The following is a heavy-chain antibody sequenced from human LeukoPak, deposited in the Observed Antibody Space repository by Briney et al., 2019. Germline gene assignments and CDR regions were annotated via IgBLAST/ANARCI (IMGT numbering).Heavy chain of an antibody. D-gene: IGHD3-22*01. V-gene: IGHV3-72*01. CDR1: GFTFSDHY. CDR2: TRNKANSYTT. J-gene: IGHJ4*02. Sequence: GGSLRLSCAASGFTFSDHYMDWVRQAPGKGLEWVGRTRNKANSYTTEYAASVKGRFTISRDDSKNSLYPQMNSLKTEDTAVYYCARVGYYYDSSGYYYKGVFDYWGQGTLVTVSS. CDR3: ARVGYYYDSSGYYYKGVFDY.